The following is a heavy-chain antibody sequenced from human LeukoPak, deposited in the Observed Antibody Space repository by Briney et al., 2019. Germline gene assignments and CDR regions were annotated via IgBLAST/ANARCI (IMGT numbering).Heavy chain of an antibody. V-gene: IGHV4-59*01. D-gene: IGHD3-3*01. CDR2: IYYSGST. Sequence: PSETLSLTCTVSGGSISSYYWSWFRQPPGKRLEWIGYIYYSGSTNYNPSLKSRVTISVDTSKTQFSLKLSSVTAANTAVYYCARSPGITIFGVVITNNWFDPWGQGTLVTVSS. CDR1: GGSISSYY. CDR3: ARSPGITIFGVVITNNWFDP. J-gene: IGHJ5*02.